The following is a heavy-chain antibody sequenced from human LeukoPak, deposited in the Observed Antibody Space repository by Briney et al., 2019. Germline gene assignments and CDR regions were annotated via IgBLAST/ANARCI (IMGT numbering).Heavy chain of an antibody. CDR3: ARDLVGATRSFDY. CDR1: GFTFSTYG. J-gene: IGHJ4*02. D-gene: IGHD1-26*01. Sequence: GGSLRLSCAASGFTFSTYGINWVRQAPGKGLQWVSSISSSSSYIYYADSVKGRFTISRDNAKNSLYLQMNSLRAEDTAVYYCARDLVGATRSFDYWGQGTLVTVSS. CDR2: ISSSSSYI. V-gene: IGHV3-21*01.